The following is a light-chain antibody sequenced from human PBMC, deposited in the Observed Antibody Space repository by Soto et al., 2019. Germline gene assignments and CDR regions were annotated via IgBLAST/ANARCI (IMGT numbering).Light chain of an antibody. J-gene: IGKJ3*01. V-gene: IGKV1-9*01. CDR1: QDINTY. CDR3: QQLNSYPSL. CDR2: AAS. Sequence: DIPLTQSPSFLSASVGDRVTITCRASQDINTYLAWYQQKPGKAPNLLIYAASTLQSGAPSKFSGSGSGTEFALTISSLQPADYAPNYGQQLNSYPSLFGPGTKVDI.